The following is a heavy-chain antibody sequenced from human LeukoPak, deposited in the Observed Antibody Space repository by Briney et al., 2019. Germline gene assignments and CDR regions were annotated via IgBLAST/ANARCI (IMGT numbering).Heavy chain of an antibody. CDR2: INPNSGGT. V-gene: IGHV1-2*02. D-gene: IGHD3-22*01. J-gene: IGHJ4*02. CDR1: GYTFTSNY. Sequence: GASVKVSCKAFGYTFTSNYMHWVRQAPGQGLEWMGWINPNSGGTNYAQKFQGRVTMTRDTSISTAYMELSRLRSDDTAVYYCARDLHYYDSSGYLYYFDYWGQGTLVTVSS. CDR3: ARDLHYYDSSGYLYYFDY.